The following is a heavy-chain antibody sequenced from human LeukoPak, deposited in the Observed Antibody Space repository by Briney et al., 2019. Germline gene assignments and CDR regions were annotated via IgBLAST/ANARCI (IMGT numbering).Heavy chain of an antibody. J-gene: IGHJ6*03. V-gene: IGHV1-46*01. CDR3: ARDLRRDYGDATDYYYYYMDV. CDR2: INPSGGST. D-gene: IGHD4-17*01. CDR1: GYTFTSYG. Sequence: ASVKVSCKASGYTFTSYGISWVRQAPGQGLEWMGIINPSGGSTSYAQKFQGRVTMTRDMSTSTVYMELSSLRSEDTAVYYCARDLRRDYGDATDYYYYYMDVWGKGTTVTVSS.